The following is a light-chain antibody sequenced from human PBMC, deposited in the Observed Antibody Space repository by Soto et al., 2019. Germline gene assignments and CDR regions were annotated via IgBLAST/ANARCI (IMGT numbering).Light chain of an antibody. CDR1: SGDVGGYNY. V-gene: IGLV2-11*01. CDR2: DVS. CDR3: CSYAGSYTHYA. Sequence: QSALTQPRSVSGSPGQSVTISCTGTSGDVGGYNYVSWYQEHPGKAPKLMIYDVSKRPSGVPDRFSGSKSGNTASLTISGLQAEDEADYYCCSYAGSYTHYAFGIGTKVTVL. J-gene: IGLJ1*01.